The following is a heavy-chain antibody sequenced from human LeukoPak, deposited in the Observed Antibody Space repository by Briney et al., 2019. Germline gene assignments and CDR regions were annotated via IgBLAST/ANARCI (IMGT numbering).Heavy chain of an antibody. CDR2: ISYDGSNK. J-gene: IGHJ6*03. D-gene: IGHD2/OR15-2a*01. CDR3: ARPKIALDYYYYMDV. CDR1: GFTFSSYA. V-gene: IGHV3-30*04. Sequence: GRSLRLSCAASGFTFSSYAMHWVRQAPGKGLEWVAVISYDGSNKYYADSVKGRFTVSRDNSKNTLYLQMNSLRAEDTAVYYCARPKIALDYYYYMDVWGKGTTVTVSS.